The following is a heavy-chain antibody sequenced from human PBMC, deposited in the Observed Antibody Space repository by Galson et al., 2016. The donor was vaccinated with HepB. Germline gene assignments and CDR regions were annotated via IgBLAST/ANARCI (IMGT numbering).Heavy chain of an antibody. CDR3: ARSAVVGPIHFNY. D-gene: IGHD2-15*01. Sequence: LSLTCTVSGGSVDSRSHSWNWIRQSPGKGLEWIGHSSSTGSTNYTPSLKSRVTISVDTSKDQFSLRLSSVTAADTALYYCARSAVVGPIHFNYWGQGILVIVSS. CDR1: GGSVDSRSHS. J-gene: IGHJ4*02. CDR2: SSSTGST. V-gene: IGHV4-61*01.